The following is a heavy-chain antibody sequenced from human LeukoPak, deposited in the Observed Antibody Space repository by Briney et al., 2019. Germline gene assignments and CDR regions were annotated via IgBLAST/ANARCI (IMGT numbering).Heavy chain of an antibody. D-gene: IGHD6-19*01. CDR2: FDSEDGET. Sequence: ASVTVSCKVSGYTLTELSMHWVRQAPGKGLEWMGGFDSEDGETIYAQKFQGRVTMTEDTSTDTAYMELSSLRSEDTAVYYCATVSAARAVAGTLFDYWGQGTLVTVSS. CDR1: GYTLTELS. CDR3: ATVSAARAVAGTLFDY. V-gene: IGHV1-24*01. J-gene: IGHJ4*02.